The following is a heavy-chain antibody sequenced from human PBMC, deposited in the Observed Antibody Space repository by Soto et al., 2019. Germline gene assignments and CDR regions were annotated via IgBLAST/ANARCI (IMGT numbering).Heavy chain of an antibody. CDR1: GYTFTTFA. V-gene: IGHV1-3*04. CDR2: INTANGDT. J-gene: IGHJ5*02. Sequence: QVHLAQSGAEVQKPGASMNLSCKASGYTFTTFAMHWLRQAPGQRPEWMGWINTANGDTKYSPTLQGRITITRDTSARIVYMDLRSLTSEGTAVYFCARDSTGWYRGWFDPWGQGTLVTVSS. D-gene: IGHD6-19*01. CDR3: ARDSTGWYRGWFDP.